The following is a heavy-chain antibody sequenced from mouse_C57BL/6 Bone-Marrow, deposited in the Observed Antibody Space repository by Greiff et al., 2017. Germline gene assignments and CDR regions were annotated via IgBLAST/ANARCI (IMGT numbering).Heavy chain of an antibody. CDR3: ARWLLPYAMDY. CDR1: GYTFTSYW. V-gene: IGHV1-59*01. J-gene: IGHJ4*01. D-gene: IGHD2-3*01. CDR2: IDPSDSYT. Sequence: QVQLQQSGAELVRPGTSVKLSCKASGYTFTSYWMHWVKQRPGQGLEWIGVIDPSDSYTNYNQKFKGKATLTVDTSSSTAYMQLSSLTSEDSAVYYCARWLLPYAMDYWGQGTSVTGSS.